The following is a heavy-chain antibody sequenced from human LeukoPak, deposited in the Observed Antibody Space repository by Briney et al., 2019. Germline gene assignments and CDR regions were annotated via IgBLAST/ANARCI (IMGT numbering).Heavy chain of an antibody. J-gene: IGHJ4*02. CDR2: MNPNRGNT. CDR1: GYTFTSYD. CDR3: ARSSSSLPDY. Sequence: ASVKVSCKASGYTFTSYDINWVRQATGQGLEWMGWMNPNRGNTGYAQKFQGRVTITRNTSISTAYMELSSLRSEDTAVYYCARSSSSLPDYWGQGTLVTVSS. D-gene: IGHD6-13*01. V-gene: IGHV1-8*03.